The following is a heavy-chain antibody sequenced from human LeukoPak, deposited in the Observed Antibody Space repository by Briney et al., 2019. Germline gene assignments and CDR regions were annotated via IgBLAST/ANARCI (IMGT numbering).Heavy chain of an antibody. V-gene: IGHV4-59*01. J-gene: IGHJ3*02. Sequence: PLETLSLTCTVSGGSISSYYWSWIRQPPGKGLEWIGYIYYSGSTNYNPSLKSRVTISVDTSKNQFSLKLSSVIAADTAVYYCARGGGNSWHAFDIWGQGTMVTVSS. CDR2: IYYSGST. CDR3: ARGGGNSWHAFDI. CDR1: GGSISSYY. D-gene: IGHD4-23*01.